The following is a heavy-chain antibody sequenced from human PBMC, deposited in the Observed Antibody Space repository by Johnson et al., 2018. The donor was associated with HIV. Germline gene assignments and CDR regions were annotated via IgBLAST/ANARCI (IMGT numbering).Heavy chain of an antibody. V-gene: IGHV3-66*02. CDR1: GFTVSSNY. Sequence: MLLVESGGGLVQPGGSLRLSCAASGFTVSSNYMSWVRKAPGMGLQWVAGIYSGGGTQYADSVKGRFAISRDNSKNTRYLQMSSLRVDDTAVYYCARERDSGDSLHRRFRAFAIWGQGKMVTVSS. J-gene: IGHJ3*02. CDR2: IYSGGGT. CDR3: ARERDSGDSLHRRFRAFAI. D-gene: IGHD4-17*01.